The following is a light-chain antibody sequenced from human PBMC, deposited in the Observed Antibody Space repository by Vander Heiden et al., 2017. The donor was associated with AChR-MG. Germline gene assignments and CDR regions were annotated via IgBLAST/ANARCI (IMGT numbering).Light chain of an antibody. CDR1: KLGHKY. CDR3: QAWDSTTVA. CDR2: QDD. Sequence: SYELTQPPSVSVSPGQPATIPCPGDKLGHKYVSWYQQKPGQSPVVVIYQDDKLPSGIPERFSGSNSGNTATLTISGTQTLDESDYYCQAWDSTTVAFGGGTKLTVL. V-gene: IGLV3-1*01. J-gene: IGLJ2*01.